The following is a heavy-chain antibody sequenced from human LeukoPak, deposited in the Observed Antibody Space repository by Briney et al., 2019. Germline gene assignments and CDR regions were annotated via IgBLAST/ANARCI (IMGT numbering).Heavy chain of an antibody. Sequence: SETLSLTCTVSGGSVSSGSYYWSWIRQPPGKGLEWIGYIYYSGSTNYNPSLKSRVTISVDTSKNQFSLKLSSVTAADTAVYYCARDGGSGYPFDYWGQGTLVAVSS. D-gene: IGHD3-22*01. J-gene: IGHJ4*02. V-gene: IGHV4-61*01. CDR1: GGSVSSGSYY. CDR2: IYYSGST. CDR3: ARDGGSGYPFDY.